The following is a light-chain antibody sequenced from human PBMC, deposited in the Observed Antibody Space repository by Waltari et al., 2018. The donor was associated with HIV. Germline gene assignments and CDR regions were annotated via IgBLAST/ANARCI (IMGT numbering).Light chain of an antibody. CDR2: RNN. J-gene: IGLJ2*01. CDR1: NSNIGRNY. CDR3: AAWDDSLSGHVV. V-gene: IGLV1-47*01. Sequence: QSVLTQPPSASGTPGQRVTISCSGSNSNIGRNYVYWYQQFQGTAPKLLIYRNNRRPSGVPGRFSCSKSCTSASLAISGLLSEDEADYYCAAWDDSLSGHVVFGGGTKLTVL.